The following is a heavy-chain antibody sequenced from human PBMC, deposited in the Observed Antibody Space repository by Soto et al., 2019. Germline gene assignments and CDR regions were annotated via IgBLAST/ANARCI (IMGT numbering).Heavy chain of an antibody. V-gene: IGHV3-74*01. Sequence: GESLKISCAASGFTFSSYWMHWVRQAPGKGLVWVSRINSDGSSTSYADSVKGRFTISRDNAKNTLYLQMNSLRAEDTAVYYCARDPPYSSSSPDFDYWGQGTLVTVSS. CDR2: INSDGSST. CDR1: GFTFSSYW. J-gene: IGHJ4*02. CDR3: ARDPPYSSSSPDFDY. D-gene: IGHD6-6*01.